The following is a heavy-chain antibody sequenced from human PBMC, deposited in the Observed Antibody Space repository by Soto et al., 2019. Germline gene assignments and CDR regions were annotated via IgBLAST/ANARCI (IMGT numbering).Heavy chain of an antibody. Sequence: PGGSLRLSCAASGFTFSSYNINWVRQAPGKGLECVSYISSSSGTIYYADSVKGRFTISRDNAKNSLYLQMNSLRDEDTAVYYCARDPSTGYYDSSGYYRGAFDIWGQGTMVTVSS. CDR3: ARDPSTGYYDSSGYYRGAFDI. V-gene: IGHV3-48*02. CDR1: GFTFSSYN. J-gene: IGHJ3*02. D-gene: IGHD3-22*01. CDR2: ISSSSGTI.